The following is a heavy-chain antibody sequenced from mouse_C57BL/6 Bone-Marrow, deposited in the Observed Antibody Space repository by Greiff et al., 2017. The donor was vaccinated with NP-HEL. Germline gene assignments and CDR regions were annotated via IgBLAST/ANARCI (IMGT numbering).Heavy chain of an antibody. CDR2: ISYDGSN. CDR3: AREGGSYWYFDV. D-gene: IGHD1-1*01. CDR1: GYSITSGYY. Sequence: EVKLVESGPGLVKPSQSLSLTCSVTGYSITSGYYWNWIRQFPGNKLEWMGYISYDGSNNYKPSIKNRISITRDTSKNQFFLKLNSVTTEDTATYYCAREGGSYWYFDVWGTGTTVTVSS. V-gene: IGHV3-6*01. J-gene: IGHJ1*03.